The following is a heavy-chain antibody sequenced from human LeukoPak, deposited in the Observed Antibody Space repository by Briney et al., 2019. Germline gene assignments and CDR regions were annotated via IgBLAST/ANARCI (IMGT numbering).Heavy chain of an antibody. Sequence: SETLSLTCAVYGGSFSGYYWSWIRQPPGKGLEWIGEINHSGSTNYNPSLKSRVTISVDTSKNQFSLKLSSVTAADTAVYYCAGCLLFSSTSCYDYWGQGTLVTVSS. CDR1: GGSFSGYY. CDR2: INHSGST. D-gene: IGHD2-2*01. J-gene: IGHJ4*02. V-gene: IGHV4-34*01. CDR3: AGCLLFSSTSCYDY.